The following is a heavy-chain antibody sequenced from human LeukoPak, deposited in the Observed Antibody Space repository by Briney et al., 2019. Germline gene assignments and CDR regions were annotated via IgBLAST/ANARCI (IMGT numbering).Heavy chain of an antibody. CDR3: ATMAANLFEY. D-gene: IGHD5-24*01. J-gene: IGHJ4*02. CDR1: GSTLSNYW. CDR2: IKQDGREK. Sequence: GGSLRLSCEASGSTLSNYWITWVRQAPGKGLEWVANIKQDGREKYYMPSVKGRFTISRDSAKNSFYLQMNSLRAEDTAVYYCATMAANLFEYWGEGTLVTVSP. V-gene: IGHV3-7*03.